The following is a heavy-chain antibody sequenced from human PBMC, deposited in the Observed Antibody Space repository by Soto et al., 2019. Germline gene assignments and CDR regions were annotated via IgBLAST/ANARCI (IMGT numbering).Heavy chain of an antibody. Sequence: TVSRTCNMSGDSYSISTYSWSWIRQPPGKALQWIGFIYQSGVTSYNPSLASRVSISLDRSNNQCSLKLKSVTAADTAVYFCAGMPYTSGLRFDPWGPGTLVTVSS. J-gene: IGHJ5*02. CDR1: GDSYSISTYS. V-gene: IGHV4-30-2*01. D-gene: IGHD6-19*01. CDR3: AGMPYTSGLRFDP. CDR2: IYQSGVT.